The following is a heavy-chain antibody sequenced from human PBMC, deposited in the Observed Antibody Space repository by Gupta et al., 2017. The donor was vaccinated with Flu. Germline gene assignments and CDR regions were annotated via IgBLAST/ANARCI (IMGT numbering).Heavy chain of an antibody. D-gene: IGHD1-26*01. CDR3: AKDWGELLGVLDH. J-gene: IGHJ4*02. CDR1: GFTFSTYA. Sequence: EVQLLESGGGLLKSGGSLRLSCAASGFTFSTYAITWVRQAPGKGLEWLSGITGSGGNTYYADSVKGRFTISRDNSKNTVFLQMNSLRADDTALYYCAKDWGELLGVLDHWGQGTLVTVSS. CDR2: ITGSGGNT. V-gene: IGHV3-23*01.